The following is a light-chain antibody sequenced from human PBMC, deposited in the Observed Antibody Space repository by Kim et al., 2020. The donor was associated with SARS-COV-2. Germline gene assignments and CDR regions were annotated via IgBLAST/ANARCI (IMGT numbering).Light chain of an antibody. CDR1: NMRDKR. CDR2: FDS. J-gene: IGLJ2*01. Sequence: PGKTATITCVGNNMRDKRGHWYQQKPGHAPVLVISFDSDRPSGIPGRFSGSNSGTTATLTIGRVEAVDEADYYCQVYDSDGDHVVFGGGTQLTVL. CDR3: QVYDSDGDHVV. V-gene: IGLV3-21*04.